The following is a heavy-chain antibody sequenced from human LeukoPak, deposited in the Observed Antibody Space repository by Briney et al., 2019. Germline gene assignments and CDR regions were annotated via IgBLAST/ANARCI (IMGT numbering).Heavy chain of an antibody. V-gene: IGHV3-66*01. J-gene: IGHJ4*02. CDR1: GFTVSSNY. D-gene: IGHD2-2*01. CDR2: IYSGGST. Sequence: GGSLRLSCAASGFTVSSNYMSWVRQAPGKGLEWVSVIYSGGSTYYADSVKGRFTISRDNSKNTLYLQMNSLRAEDTAVYYCTTDTVVPAANALFDYWGQGTLVTVSS. CDR3: TTDTVVPAANALFDY.